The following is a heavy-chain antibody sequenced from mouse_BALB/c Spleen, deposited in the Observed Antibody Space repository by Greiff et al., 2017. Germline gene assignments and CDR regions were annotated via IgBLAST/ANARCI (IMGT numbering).Heavy chain of an antibody. Sequence: EVKVEESGGGLVQPGGSMKLSCVASGFTFSSYWMSWVRQSPEKGLEWVAEIRLKSDNYATHYAMSVKGKFTISRDDSKSRLYLQMNSLRAEDTGIYYCTHGNYDAMDYWGQGTSVTVSS. D-gene: IGHD2-1*01. CDR2: IRLKSDNYAT. J-gene: IGHJ4*01. CDR1: GFTFSSYW. V-gene: IGHV6-6*02. CDR3: THGNYDAMDY.